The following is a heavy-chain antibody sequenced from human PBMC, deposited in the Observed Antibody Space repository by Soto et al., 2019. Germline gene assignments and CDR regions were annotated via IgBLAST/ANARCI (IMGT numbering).Heavy chain of an antibody. J-gene: IGHJ4*02. CDR2: ISSSSGTI. V-gene: IGHV3-48*01. CDR1: GFTFSSYS. Sequence: EVQLVESGGGLVQPGGSLRLSCAASGFTFSSYSMNWVRQAPGKGLDWVSYISSSSGTIYYADSVKGRFTISRDNAKNSLCLQMNSLRAEDTAVYYCARDSTPRSIDSWGQGTLVTVSS. CDR3: ARDSTPRSIDS.